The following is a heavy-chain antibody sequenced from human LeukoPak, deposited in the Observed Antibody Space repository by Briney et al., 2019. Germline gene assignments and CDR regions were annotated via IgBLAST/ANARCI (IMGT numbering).Heavy chain of an antibody. J-gene: IGHJ6*03. V-gene: IGHV6-1*01. Sequence: SQTLSLTCAISGDSVSSNIAAWNWIRQSPSRGLEWLGRTYYRSKWFSDYALSVKSRITISPDTSKNRFSLQLNSVTPEDTAVYYCARDPLYGVGNMDVWGKGTAVTVSS. CDR3: ARDPLYGVGNMDV. CDR2: TYYRSKWFS. CDR1: GDSVSSNIAA. D-gene: IGHD4-17*01.